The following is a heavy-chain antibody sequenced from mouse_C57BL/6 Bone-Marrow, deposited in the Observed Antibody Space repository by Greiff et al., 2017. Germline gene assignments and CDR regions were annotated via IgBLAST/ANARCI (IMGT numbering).Heavy chain of an antibody. V-gene: IGHV5-9-1*02. CDR1: GFTFSSYA. Sequence: EVHLVESGEGLVKPGGSLKLSCAASGFTFSSYAMSWVRQTPEKRLEWVAYISSGGDYIYYADTVKGRFTISRDNARNTLYLQMSSLKSEDTAMYYCTREDSYYYGSSWFAYWGQGTLVTVSA. CDR3: TREDSYYYGSSWFAY. D-gene: IGHD1-1*01. J-gene: IGHJ3*01. CDR2: ISSGGDYI.